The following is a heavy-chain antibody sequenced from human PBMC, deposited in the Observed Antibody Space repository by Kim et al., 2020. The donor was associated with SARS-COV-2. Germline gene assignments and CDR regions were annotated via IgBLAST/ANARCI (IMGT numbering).Heavy chain of an antibody. Sequence: GGSLRLSCAASGFTFSSYAMSWVRQAPGKGLEWVSAISGSGGSTYYADSVKGRFTISRDNSKNTLYLQMNSLRAEDTAVYYCAKDGPRIQLSAGDYFDYWGQGTLVTVSS. D-gene: IGHD5-18*01. V-gene: IGHV3-23*01. J-gene: IGHJ4*02. CDR1: GFTFSSYA. CDR3: AKDGPRIQLSAGDYFDY. CDR2: ISGSGGST.